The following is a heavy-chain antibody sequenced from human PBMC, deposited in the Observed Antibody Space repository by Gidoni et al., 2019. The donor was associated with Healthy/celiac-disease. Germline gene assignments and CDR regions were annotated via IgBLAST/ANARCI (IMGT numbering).Heavy chain of an antibody. CDR2: ISRSGSTI. Sequence: QVQLVESGGGFVKPGGSLRLPSPASGFIFRDYNMCWIRQAPGKGLDGVSYISRSGSTIYYADSGKGRLSIARNNDKNSMNLQMNRLRAEDTAEYYCARIYGDTCYYYGMDVWGQGTTVTVSS. V-gene: IGHV3-11*01. J-gene: IGHJ6*02. CDR1: GFIFRDYN. D-gene: IGHD4-17*01. CDR3: ARIYGDTCYYYGMDV.